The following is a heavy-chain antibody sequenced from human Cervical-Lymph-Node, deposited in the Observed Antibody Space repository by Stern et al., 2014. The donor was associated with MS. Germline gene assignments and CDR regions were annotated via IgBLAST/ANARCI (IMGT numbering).Heavy chain of an antibody. J-gene: IGHJ6*02. CDR1: GFTFNQYV. CDR2: ISGDAQRP. V-gene: IGHV3-23*01. CDR3: AKVDTHYSSGWGGFYYYYGMDV. D-gene: IGHD6-19*01. Sequence: EVQLLESGGGLVQPGGSLRLSCAASGFTFNQYVMSWVRQAPGKGLEWVSGISGDAQRPYYAASVQGRFTISRDNAKNTLYLQMNSLRAEDTALYFCAKVDTHYSSGWGGFYYYYGMDVWGQGTSVTVSS.